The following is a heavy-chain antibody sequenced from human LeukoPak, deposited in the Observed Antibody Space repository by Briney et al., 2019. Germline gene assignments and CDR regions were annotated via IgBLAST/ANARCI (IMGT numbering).Heavy chain of an antibody. CDR2: IYYSGST. D-gene: IGHD2-15*01. Sequence: PSETLSLTCTVSGGSISSGGYYWSWIRQHPGKGLEWIGYIYYSGSTYYNPSLKSRVTISVDTSKNQFSLKLSSVTAADTAVYYCARDDRCGGGSCYYLWGPGTLVTVSS. V-gene: IGHV4-31*03. CDR3: ARDDRCGGGSCYYL. CDR1: GGSISSGGYY. J-gene: IGHJ5*02.